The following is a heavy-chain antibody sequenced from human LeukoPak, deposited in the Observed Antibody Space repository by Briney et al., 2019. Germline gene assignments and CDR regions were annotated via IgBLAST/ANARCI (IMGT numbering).Heavy chain of an antibody. V-gene: IGHV3-30*02. J-gene: IGHJ4*02. CDR2: IRYDGNNK. Sequence: QPGGSRRPSCGASGSTFSNYGMLWVRQPPGKGLEWVSFIRYDGNNKLYADSVKGRFTISRDNSKNTLYLHINSLRAEDTALYYCVKDNPLDYWGQGTLVIVSS. CDR1: GSTFSNYG. CDR3: VKDNPLDY. D-gene: IGHD1-14*01.